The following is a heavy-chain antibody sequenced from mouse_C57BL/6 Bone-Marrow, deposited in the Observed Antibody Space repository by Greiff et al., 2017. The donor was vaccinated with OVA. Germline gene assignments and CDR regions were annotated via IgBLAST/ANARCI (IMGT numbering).Heavy chain of an antibody. Sequence: QVQLKESGPELVKPGASVKISCKASGYSFTSYYIHWVKQRPGQGLEWIGWIYPGSGNTKYNEKFKGKATLTADTSSSTAYMQLSSLTSEDSAVYYCARGTGGYWGQGTTLTVSS. CDR2: IYPGSGNT. J-gene: IGHJ2*01. D-gene: IGHD4-1*01. CDR1: GYSFTSYY. V-gene: IGHV1-66*01. CDR3: ARGTGGY.